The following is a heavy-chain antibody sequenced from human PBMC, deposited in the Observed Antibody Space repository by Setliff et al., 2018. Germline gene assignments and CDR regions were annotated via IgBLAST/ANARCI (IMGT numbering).Heavy chain of an antibody. Sequence: SVKVSCKASGGTFSSYAISWVRQAPGQGLEWMGRIIPIFGTANYAQKFQDRVSITADRTTYTAYLELTSLTLEDTAVYYCATSPKKVTGSDYYNYYMDVWGKGTTVTVSS. J-gene: IGHJ6*03. CDR2: IIPIFGTA. D-gene: IGHD3-9*01. CDR3: ATSPKKVTGSDYYNYYMDV. V-gene: IGHV1-69*06. CDR1: GGTFSSYA.